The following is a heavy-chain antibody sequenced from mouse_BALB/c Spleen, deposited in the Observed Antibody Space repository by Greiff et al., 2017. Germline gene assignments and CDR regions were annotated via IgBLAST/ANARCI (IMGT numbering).Heavy chain of an antibody. D-gene: IGHD1-2*01. J-gene: IGHJ4*01. CDR1: GFTFSSFG. Sequence: EVHLVESGGGLVQPGGSRKLSCAASGFTFSSFGMHWVRQAPEKGLEWVAYISSGSSTIYYADTVKGRFTISRDNPKNTLFLQMTSLRSEDTAMYYCARWGYYGEYYYAMDYWGQGTSVTVAS. CDR2: ISSGSSTI. CDR3: ARWGYYGEYYYAMDY. V-gene: IGHV5-17*02.